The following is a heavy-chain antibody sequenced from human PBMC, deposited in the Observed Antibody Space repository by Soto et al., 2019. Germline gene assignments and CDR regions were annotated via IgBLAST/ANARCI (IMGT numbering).Heavy chain of an antibody. CDR3: ARDPFDCSSTSCYVRFFDY. CDR2: IWYDGSNK. J-gene: IGHJ4*02. D-gene: IGHD2-2*01. Sequence: GGSLRLSCAASGFTFSSYGMHWVRQAPGKGLEWVAVIWYDGSNKYYADSVKGRFTISRDNSKNTLYLQMNSLRAEDTAVYYCARDPFDCSSTSCYVRFFDYWGQGTLVTVSS. V-gene: IGHV3-33*01. CDR1: GFTFSSYG.